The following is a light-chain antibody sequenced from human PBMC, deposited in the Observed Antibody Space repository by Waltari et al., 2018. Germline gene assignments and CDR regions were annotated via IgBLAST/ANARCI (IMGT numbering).Light chain of an antibody. CDR2: DVT. CDR1: NSDICYYNY. Sequence: QSALTQPAPLSGSPGQSITISCPGTNSDICYYNYVPWYQQYPGKAPKLMIFDVTRWPSGVSHRFSGSKSGNTASLTISGLQAEDEADYFCAAYTSTNTVIFGGGTKVTVL. CDR3: AAYTSTNTVI. V-gene: IGLV2-14*01. J-gene: IGLJ2*01.